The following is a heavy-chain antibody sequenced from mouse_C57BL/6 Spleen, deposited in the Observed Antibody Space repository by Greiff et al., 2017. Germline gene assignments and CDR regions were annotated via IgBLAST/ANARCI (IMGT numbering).Heavy chain of an antibody. CDR2: IHPNSGST. J-gene: IGHJ2*01. D-gene: IGHD1-1*01. V-gene: IGHV1-64*01. Sequence: QVQLQQPGAELVKPGASVKLSCKASGYTFPSYWMHWVKQRPGQGLEWIGMIHPNSGSTNYNEKFKSKATLTVDKSSSTAYMQLSSLTSEDSAVYYGARSDYYGSSYDYFDYWGQGTTLTVSS. CDR3: ARSDYYGSSYDYFDY. CDR1: GYTFPSYW.